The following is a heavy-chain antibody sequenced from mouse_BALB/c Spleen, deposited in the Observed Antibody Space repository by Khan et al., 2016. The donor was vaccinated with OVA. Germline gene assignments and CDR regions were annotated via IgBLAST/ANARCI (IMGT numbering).Heavy chain of an antibody. D-gene: IGHD1-1*01. CDR2: ISSGDSYT. CDR1: GFTFSGYA. Sequence: EVQLVESGGDLVKPGGSPKLSCAASGFTFSGYALSWVRQTPEKRLEWVATISSGDSYTYYPDSVKGRFTISRDNVKNTLYLQMSSLRSEDTAMYYCARPPITTIVATSYWFFDVGGAGTTVTVSS. J-gene: IGHJ1*01. CDR3: ARPPITTIVATSYWFFDV. V-gene: IGHV5-9-3*01.